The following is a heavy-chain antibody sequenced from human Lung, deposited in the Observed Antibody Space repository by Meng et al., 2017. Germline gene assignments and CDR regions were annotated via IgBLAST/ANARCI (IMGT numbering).Heavy chain of an antibody. J-gene: IGHJ4*02. CDR2: INHSGST. Sequence: QVQLQQWGAGLLKPSETLSLTCVVSGGSFSDYYWSWTRQTPGKGLEWIGEINHSGSTNYNPSLESRATISVDTSQNNLSLKLSSVTAADSAVYYCARGPTTMAHDFDYWGQGTLVTVSS. V-gene: IGHV4-34*01. CDR3: ARGPTTMAHDFDY. CDR1: GGSFSDYY. D-gene: IGHD4-11*01.